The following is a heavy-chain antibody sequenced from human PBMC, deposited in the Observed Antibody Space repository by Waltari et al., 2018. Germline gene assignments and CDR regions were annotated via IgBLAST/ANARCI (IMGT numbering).Heavy chain of an antibody. CDR3: ARNVELGLGWYVDL. CDR2: IYHGGGT. J-gene: IGHJ2*01. V-gene: IGHV4-4*02. Sequence: QVQLQVSGPGLVKPSGTLSLTCAVSGGSISSSHWWSWVRQPPGKGLEWIGEIYHGGGTSYNPAVKSRITISVDKSKNQFSLNLNSMTAADTAVYYCARNVELGLGWYVDLWGRGTLVTVSS. D-gene: IGHD7-27*01. CDR1: GGSISSSHW.